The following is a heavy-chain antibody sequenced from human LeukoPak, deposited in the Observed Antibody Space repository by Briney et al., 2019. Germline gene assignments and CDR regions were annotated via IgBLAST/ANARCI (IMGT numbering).Heavy chain of an antibody. CDR1: GFSLSTSGVG. CDR2: IYWNDDK. Sequence: VSGPTLVNPTQTLTLTCTFSGFSLSTSGVGVGWIRQPPGKALEWLALIYWNDDKRYSPSLKSRLTITKDTSKNQVVLTMTSMDPVDTATYYCAHSLGYCSGGSCLSFDYWGQGTLVTVS. V-gene: IGHV2-5*01. D-gene: IGHD2-15*01. J-gene: IGHJ4*02. CDR3: AHSLGYCSGGSCLSFDY.